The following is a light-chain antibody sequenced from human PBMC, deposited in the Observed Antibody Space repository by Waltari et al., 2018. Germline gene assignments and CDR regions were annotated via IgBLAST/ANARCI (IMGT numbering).Light chain of an antibody. V-gene: IGLV2-14*01. CDR2: EVS. CDR3: ASYTSVSTLVV. Sequence: QSALTQPASVSGSPGQSITISCSGASRAIGGSTFVSWYQQHPDKAPKLMLYEVSKRPSGVSNRFSGTKSDNTASLTISGLQAEDEGDYYCASYTSVSTLVVFGGGTKLTVL. CDR1: SRAIGGSTF. J-gene: IGLJ2*01.